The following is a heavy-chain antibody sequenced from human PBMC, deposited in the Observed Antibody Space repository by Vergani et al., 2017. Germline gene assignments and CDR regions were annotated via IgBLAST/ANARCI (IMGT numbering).Heavy chain of an antibody. Sequence: EVHLVQSGAEGQKPGESLKLSCKVSGYSFTSYSIGWVRQMPGKGLDWMWIIYPGDSDTRDSPSFQGQVTISADKSISTAYLQWSSLKASDTAMYYCAIRGVSGYLVVLPNHAFDIWGQGTMVTVSS. V-gene: IGHV5-51*01. J-gene: IGHJ3*02. CDR2: IYPGDSDT. CDR1: GYSFTSYS. CDR3: AIRGVSGYLVVLPNHAFDI. D-gene: IGHD3-3*01.